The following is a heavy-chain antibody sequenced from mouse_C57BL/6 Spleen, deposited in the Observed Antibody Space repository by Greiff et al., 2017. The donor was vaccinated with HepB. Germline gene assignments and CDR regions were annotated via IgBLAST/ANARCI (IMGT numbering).Heavy chain of an antibody. CDR3: TRTNFYAMDY. CDR2: ISSGGDYI. CDR1: GFTFSSYA. V-gene: IGHV5-9-1*02. Sequence: EVKVVESGEGLVKPGGSLKLSCAASGFTFSSYAMSWVRQTPEKRLEWVAYISSGGDYIYYADTVKGRFTISRDNAKNPLYLQIRSLKSEDTALYYWTRTNFYAMDYWGQGTSVTVSS. J-gene: IGHJ4*01.